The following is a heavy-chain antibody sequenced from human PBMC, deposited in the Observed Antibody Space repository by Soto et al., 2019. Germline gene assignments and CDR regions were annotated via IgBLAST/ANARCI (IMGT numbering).Heavy chain of an antibody. CDR3: ARSVLVRHEYSSGCYWYFHL. V-gene: IGHV1-18*01. J-gene: IGHJ2*01. Sequence: QVQLVQSGAEVKKPGASVKVSCKASGYTFTSYGISWVRQAPGQGLEGMGWISAYNGNTNYAQKLQGRVTMTTDTSEITAYMELRSLRSEDTAVYYCARSVLVRHEYSSGCYWYFHLWGRGTLVTVSS. CDR2: ISAYNGNT. D-gene: IGHD6-19*01. CDR1: GYTFTSYG.